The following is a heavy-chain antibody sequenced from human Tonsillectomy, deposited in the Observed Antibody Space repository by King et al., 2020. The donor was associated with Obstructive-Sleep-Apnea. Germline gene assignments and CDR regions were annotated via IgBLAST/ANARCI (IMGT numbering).Heavy chain of an antibody. CDR1: VGSFSCCF. D-gene: IGHD1-26*01. V-gene: IGHV4-34*01. J-gene: IGHJ4*02. CDR3: ARLRAGQGSNAFDY. CDR2: TNHHGST. Sequence: VQLQQWGPGLLKPSETLSPTCAVYVGSFSCCFWSLIRQPPRKGLEWIGETNHHGSTIYSPSLKSRVTISVETSKNQSSLNLSSVTAADTAVYYCARLRAGQGSNAFDYWGQGTLVTVSS.